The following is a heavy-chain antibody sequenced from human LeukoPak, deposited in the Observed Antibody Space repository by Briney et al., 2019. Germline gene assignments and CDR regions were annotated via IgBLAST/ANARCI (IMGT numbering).Heavy chain of an antibody. CDR3: ARVSSGWYGHYFDY. CDR1: GFTFSSYS. J-gene: IGHJ4*02. V-gene: IGHV3-48*01. Sequence: PGGSLRLSCAASGFTFSSYSMNWVRQAPGKGLEWVSYISSSSSTIYYADSVKGRFTISRDNAKNSLYLQMNSLRAEDTAVYYCARVSSGWYGHYFDYWGQGTLVTVSS. D-gene: IGHD6-19*01. CDR2: ISSSSSTI.